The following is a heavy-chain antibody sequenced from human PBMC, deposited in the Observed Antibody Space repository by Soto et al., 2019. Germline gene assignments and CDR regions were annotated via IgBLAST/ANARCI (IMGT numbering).Heavy chain of an antibody. CDR3: ATSYRSGYEQDYYYYYGMDV. D-gene: IGHD3-3*01. Sequence: GGSLRLSCAASGFTFSSYSMNWVRQAPGKGLEWVSSISSSSSYIYYADSVKGRFTISRDNAKNSLYLQMNSLRAEDTAVYYCATSYRSGYEQDYYYYYGMDVWGQGTTVTVSS. CDR1: GFTFSSYS. V-gene: IGHV3-21*04. J-gene: IGHJ6*02. CDR2: ISSSSSYI.